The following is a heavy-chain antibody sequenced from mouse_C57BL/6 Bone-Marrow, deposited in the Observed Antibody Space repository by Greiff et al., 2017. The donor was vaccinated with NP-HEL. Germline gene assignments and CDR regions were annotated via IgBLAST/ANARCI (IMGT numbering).Heavy chain of an antibody. Sequence: QVQLQQPGAELVKPGASVKLSCKASGYTFTSYWMHWVKQRPGQGLEWIGMIHPNSGSTNYNEKFKSKATLTVDKSSSTAYMQLSSLTSEDSAVYYCARCSNWDGYFDVWGTGTTVTVSS. V-gene: IGHV1-64*01. CDR1: GYTFTSYW. J-gene: IGHJ1*03. CDR2: IHPNSGST. D-gene: IGHD4-1*01. CDR3: ARCSNWDGYFDV.